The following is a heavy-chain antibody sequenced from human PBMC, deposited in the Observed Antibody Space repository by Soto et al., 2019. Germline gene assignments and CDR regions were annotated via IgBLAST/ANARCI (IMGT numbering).Heavy chain of an antibody. D-gene: IGHD2-15*01. J-gene: IGHJ6*02. CDR3: ARLHGYCISSSCHGHYAMDV. Sequence: SETLSLTCTVSGGSISSGRYYWSWIRQPPGKGLEWIGSIFYTGSTYYSPSLKGRLTISVDPSKNQFSLKVTSVTAADTAVYYCARLHGYCISSSCHGHYAMDVWGQGTTVTVSS. CDR2: IFYTGST. V-gene: IGHV4-39*01. CDR1: GGSISSGRYY.